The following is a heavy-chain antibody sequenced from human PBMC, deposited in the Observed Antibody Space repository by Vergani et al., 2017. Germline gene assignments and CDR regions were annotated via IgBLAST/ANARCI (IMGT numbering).Heavy chain of an antibody. V-gene: IGHV6-1*01. Sequence: QVQLQQSGPGLVKPSQTLSLTCAISGDSVSSNSAAWNWIRQSPSRGLEWLGRTYYRSKWYNDYAVSVKSRITINPDTSKNQFSLQLKSVTPEDTAVYYCARDSSSSGLYPRVDAFDIWGQGTMVTVSS. CDR1: GDSVSSNSAA. CDR3: ARDSSSSGLYPRVDAFDI. J-gene: IGHJ3*02. CDR2: TYYRSKWYN. D-gene: IGHD6-6*01.